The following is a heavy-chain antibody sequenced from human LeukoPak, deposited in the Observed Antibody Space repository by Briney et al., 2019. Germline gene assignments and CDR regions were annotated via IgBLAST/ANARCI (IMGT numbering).Heavy chain of an antibody. J-gene: IGHJ1*01. Sequence: SQTLSLTCTVSGGSISSGGYYWSWIRQHPGKGLEWIGYIYYSGSTYYNPSLKSRVTISVDTSKNQFSLKLSPVTAADTAVYYCARVVVVAAPVAEYFQHWGQGTLVTVSS. CDR1: GGSISSGGYY. D-gene: IGHD2-15*01. CDR3: ARVVVVAAPVAEYFQH. V-gene: IGHV4-31*03. CDR2: IYYSGST.